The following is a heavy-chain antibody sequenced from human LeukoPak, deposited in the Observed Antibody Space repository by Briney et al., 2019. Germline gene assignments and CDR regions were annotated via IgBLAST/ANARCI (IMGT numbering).Heavy chain of an antibody. Sequence: GASVKVSCKASGYTFTSYDINWVRQAPGQGLEWMGWINPNSGGTNYAQKFQGRVTMTRDTSISTAYMELSRLRSDDTAVYYCARGGKWLLYLRRNYFDYWGQGTLVTVSS. J-gene: IGHJ4*02. CDR3: ARGGKWLLYLRRNYFDY. D-gene: IGHD3-3*01. CDR1: GYTFTSYD. V-gene: IGHV1-2*02. CDR2: INPNSGGT.